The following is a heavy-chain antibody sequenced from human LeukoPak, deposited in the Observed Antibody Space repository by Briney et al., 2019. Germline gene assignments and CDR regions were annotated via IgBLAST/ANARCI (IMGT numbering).Heavy chain of an antibody. CDR2: IYYSGST. Sequence: SETLSLTCTVSGGSISSYYWSWIRQPPGKGLEWIGYIYYSGSTYYNPSLKSRVTISVDTSKNQFSLKLSSVTAADTAVYYCARDGGYWAPIDYWGQGTLVTVSS. D-gene: IGHD2-21*01. J-gene: IGHJ4*02. V-gene: IGHV4-59*12. CDR1: GGSISSYY. CDR3: ARDGGYWAPIDY.